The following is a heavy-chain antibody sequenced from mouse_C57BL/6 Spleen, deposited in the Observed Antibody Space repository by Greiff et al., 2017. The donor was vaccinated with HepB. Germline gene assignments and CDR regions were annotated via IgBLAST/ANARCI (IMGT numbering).Heavy chain of an antibody. V-gene: IGHV14-3*01. J-gene: IGHJ2*01. CDR2: IDPANGNT. CDR1: GFNIKNTY. D-gene: IGHD2-2*01. Sequence: VQLKESVAELVRPGASVKLSCTASGFNIKNTYMHWVKQRPEQGLEWIGRIDPANGNTKYAPKFEGKATITADTSSNTAYLQLSSLTSEDTAIYYYTSTMVTTPYFDYWGQGTTLTVSS. CDR3: TSTMVTTPYFDY.